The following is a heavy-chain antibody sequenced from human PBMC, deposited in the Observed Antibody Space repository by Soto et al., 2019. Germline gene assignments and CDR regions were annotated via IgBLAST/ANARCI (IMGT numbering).Heavy chain of an antibody. D-gene: IGHD6-6*01. CDR3: ARSIEADGPWGMDV. V-gene: IGHV1-18*04. Sequence: GASVKVSCKASGYTFTSYGISWVRQAPGQGLEWMGWISAYNGNTNYAQKLQGRVTMTTDTSTSTAYMELRSLRSDDTAVYYCARSIEADGPWGMDVWGQGTTVTVSS. CDR1: GYTFTSYG. J-gene: IGHJ6*02. CDR2: ISAYNGNT.